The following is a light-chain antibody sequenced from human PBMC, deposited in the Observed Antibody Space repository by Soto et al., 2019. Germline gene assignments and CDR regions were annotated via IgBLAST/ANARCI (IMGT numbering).Light chain of an antibody. J-gene: IGLJ1*01. CDR3: SSYTTSAPYV. Sequence: QSALTQPASVSGSPGQSITISCTGTSSDVGAYKFVSWYQHHPGRAPKLIIYEVTIRPSGVSNRFSGSKSGNTASLTISGLQAEDEADYYCSSYTTSAPYVFGSGTKVTVL. CDR2: EVT. CDR1: SSDVGAYKF. V-gene: IGLV2-14*01.